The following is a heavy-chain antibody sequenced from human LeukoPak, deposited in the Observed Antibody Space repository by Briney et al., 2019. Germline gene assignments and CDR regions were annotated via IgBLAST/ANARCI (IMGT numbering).Heavy chain of an antibody. V-gene: IGHV3-23*01. J-gene: IGHJ4*02. CDR3: AREVVAVAGFDY. Sequence: GGSLRLSCAASRFTFSTYAMSWVRQAPGKGLEWVSTFSGSGGRTYYADSVKGRFTISRDNAKNSLYLQMNSLRAEDTAVYYCAREVVAVAGFDYWGQGTLVTVSS. CDR1: RFTFSTYA. CDR2: FSGSGGRT. D-gene: IGHD6-19*01.